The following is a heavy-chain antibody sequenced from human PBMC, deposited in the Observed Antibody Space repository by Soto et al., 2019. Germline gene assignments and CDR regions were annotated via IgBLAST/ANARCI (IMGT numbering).Heavy chain of an antibody. J-gene: IGHJ4*02. CDR3: ARDPSFDS. CDR2: IYNSGNT. V-gene: IGHV4-30-4*01. CDR1: GGSISRDDYY. Sequence: QVQLQESGPGLVKPSQTLSLTCTVSGGSISRDDYYWIWIRQPPGKGLEWIGYIYNSGNTYYNPSLKSRVTISVDASKNQFSLKLSYVTAADTAMYYCARDPSFDSWGQGTLVTVSS.